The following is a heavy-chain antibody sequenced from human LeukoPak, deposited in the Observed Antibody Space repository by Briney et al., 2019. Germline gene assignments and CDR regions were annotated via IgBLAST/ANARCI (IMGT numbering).Heavy chain of an antibody. J-gene: IGHJ3*02. V-gene: IGHV3-64*01. CDR3: ARWVSTSYDAFDI. CDR2: ISSDGGST. CDR1: GFTFSYYA. Sequence: GGSLRLSCAASGFTFSYYAMHWVRQAPGKGLEYVSAISSDGGSTYYANPVKGRFTISRDNSKNMLFLQMGSLRAEDMAVYYCARWVSTSYDAFDIWGQGTMVTVSS. D-gene: IGHD6-6*01.